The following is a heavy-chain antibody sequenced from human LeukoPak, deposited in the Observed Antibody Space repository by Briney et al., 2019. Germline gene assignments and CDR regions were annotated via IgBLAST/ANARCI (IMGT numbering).Heavy chain of an antibody. D-gene: IGHD2-15*01. V-gene: IGHV4-61*02. CDR2: IYTSGST. CDR3: ARTEVGP. J-gene: IGHJ5*02. Sequence: SETLSLTCTVSGGSISSGSYYWSWIRQPAGKGLEWIGRIYTSGSTNYNPSLKSRVTISVDTSKNQFSLQLNSVTPEDTAVYYCARTEVGPWGQGTLVTVSS. CDR1: GGSISSGSYY.